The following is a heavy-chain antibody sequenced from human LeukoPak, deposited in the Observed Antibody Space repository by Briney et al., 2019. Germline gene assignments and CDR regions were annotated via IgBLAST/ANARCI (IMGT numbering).Heavy chain of an antibody. D-gene: IGHD2-2*01. V-gene: IGHV4-31*03. CDR3: ARGSPGGDCSSTSCYQGVDY. CDR1: GGSISSGGYY. CDR2: INHSGGT. J-gene: IGHJ4*02. Sequence: SETLSLTCTVSGGSISSGGYYWSWIRQHPGKGLEWIGEINHSGGTNYNPSLKSRVTISVDTSKNQFSLKLSSVTAADTAVYYCARGSPGGDCSSTSCYQGVDYWGQGTLVTVSS.